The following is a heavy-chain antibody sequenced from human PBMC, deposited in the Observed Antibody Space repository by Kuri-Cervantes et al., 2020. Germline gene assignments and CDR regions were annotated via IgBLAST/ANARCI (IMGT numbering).Heavy chain of an antibody. J-gene: IGHJ1*01. CDR3: AKERTTVTTREYFQH. D-gene: IGHD4-17*01. Sequence: GGSLRLSCAASGFTFSSYGMHWVRQAPGKGLEWVAIIGFDGSKKYYADSVKGRFTISRDNSKNTLYLQMNSLRAEDTAVYYCAKERTTVTTREYFQHWGQGTLVTVSS. CDR2: IGFDGSKK. V-gene: IGHV3-30*02. CDR1: GFTFSSYG.